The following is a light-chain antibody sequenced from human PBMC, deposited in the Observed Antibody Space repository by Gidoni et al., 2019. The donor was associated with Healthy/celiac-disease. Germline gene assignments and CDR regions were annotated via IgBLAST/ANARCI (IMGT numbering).Light chain of an antibody. Sequence: DIQMTQSPSSLSASVGDRVTITCRASQSISSYLNWYQQKPGKAPKLLIYAASSLQSGVPSRFSGSGSGTDFTLTISSLQPEDFATYYCQQSYSTAWXVXQGTKVEIK. CDR2: AAS. CDR3: QQSYSTAWX. CDR1: QSISSY. J-gene: IGKJ1*01. V-gene: IGKV1-39*01.